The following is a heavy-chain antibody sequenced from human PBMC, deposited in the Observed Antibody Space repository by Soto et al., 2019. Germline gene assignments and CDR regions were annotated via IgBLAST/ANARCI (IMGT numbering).Heavy chain of an antibody. V-gene: IGHV2-5*02. J-gene: IGHJ4*02. CDR2: IFWDDDK. CDR1: GFSLSTRGVG. CDR3: AHRSRGYAYYFDQ. Sequence: QITLKESDPTLVRPTQTLTLTCSFSGFSLSTRGVGVGWIRQPPGKALEWLALIFWDDDKWYSPSLRSRLTIIEDTSKNQVVLTTTNMDPVDTATYYCAHRSRGYAYYFDQWGQGTLVTVSS. D-gene: IGHD5-12*01.